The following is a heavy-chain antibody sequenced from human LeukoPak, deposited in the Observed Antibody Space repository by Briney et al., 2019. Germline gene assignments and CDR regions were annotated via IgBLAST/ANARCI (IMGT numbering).Heavy chain of an antibody. CDR3: ARGLGDFDYYYYYMDV. V-gene: IGHV1-8*01. D-gene: IGHD2-21*02. CDR2: MNPNSGNT. J-gene: IGHJ6*03. Sequence: ASVKVSCKASGYTFTSYDINWVRQATGQGLEWMGWMNPNSGNTGYAQKFQGRVTMTRNTSISTAYMELSSLRSEDTAVYYCARGLGDFDYYYYYMDVWGKGTTVTISS. CDR1: GYTFTSYD.